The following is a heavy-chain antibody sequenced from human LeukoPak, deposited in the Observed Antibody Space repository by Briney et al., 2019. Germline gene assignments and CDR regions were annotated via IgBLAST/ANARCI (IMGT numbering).Heavy chain of an antibody. J-gene: IGHJ5*02. D-gene: IGHD6-6*01. CDR3: ARRLASAGRRRDPRRWFDP. CDR1: GGSISSSSYY. V-gene: IGHV4-39*01. Sequence: WETLFLTSTVSGGSISSSSYYWGWIRQPPGKGLEWIGSIYYSGNTYYNPSLKSRVTISVVTSKNPFSLKLSSLTAADTAVYYCARRLASAGRRRDPRRWFDPWGRGTLVTVSS. CDR2: IYYSGNT.